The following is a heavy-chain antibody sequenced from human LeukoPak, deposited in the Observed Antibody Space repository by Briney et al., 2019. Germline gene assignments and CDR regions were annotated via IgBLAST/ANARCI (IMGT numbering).Heavy chain of an antibody. CDR1: GFTFSDYY. D-gene: IGHD2-2*02. J-gene: IGHJ5*02. CDR3: ARAATKGYCSSTSCYKSGFDP. V-gene: IGHV3-11*04. Sequence: GGSLRLSCAASGFTFSDYYMSRIRQAPGKGLEWISYISSSGNTISYADSVKGRFTISRDNAKNSLYLQMNSLRAEDTAAYYCARAATKGYCSSTSCYKSGFDPWGQGTLVTVSS. CDR2: ISSSGNTI.